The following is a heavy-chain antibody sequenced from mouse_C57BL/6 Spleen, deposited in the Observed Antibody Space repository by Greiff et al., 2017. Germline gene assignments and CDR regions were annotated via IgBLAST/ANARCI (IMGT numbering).Heavy chain of an antibody. CDR1: GFTFSDYY. Sequence: DVKLVESEGGLVQPGSSMKLSCTASGFTFSDYYMAWVRQVPEKGLEWVANINYDGSSTYYLDSLKSRFIISRDNAKNILYLQMSSLKSEDTATYYCARELGRLWYFDVWGTGTTVTVSS. CDR3: ARELGRLWYFDV. J-gene: IGHJ1*03. V-gene: IGHV5-16*01. D-gene: IGHD4-1*01. CDR2: INYDGSST.